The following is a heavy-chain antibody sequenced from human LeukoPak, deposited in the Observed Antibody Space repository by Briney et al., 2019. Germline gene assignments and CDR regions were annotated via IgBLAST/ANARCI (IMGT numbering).Heavy chain of an antibody. CDR3: ARAKSYCGGDCYGY. V-gene: IGHV1-58*01. CDR2: IVVGSGNT. Sequence: GASVKVSCKASGFTFSNSAVQWVRQARGQRLEWIGWIVVGSGNTNYAQKFQERVTITRDMSTSTAYMELSSLRSEDTAVYYCARAKSYCGGDCYGYWGQGTLVTVSS. CDR1: GFTFSNSA. J-gene: IGHJ4*02. D-gene: IGHD2-21*02.